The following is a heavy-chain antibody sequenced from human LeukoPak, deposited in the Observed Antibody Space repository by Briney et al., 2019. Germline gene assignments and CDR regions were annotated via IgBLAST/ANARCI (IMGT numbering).Heavy chain of an antibody. J-gene: IGHJ4*02. CDR2: IHYSGST. D-gene: IGHD3-3*01. Sequence: TSETLSLTCTVSGGSISSYYWSWIRQPPGKGLEWIGYIHYSGSTNYNPSLKSRVTISVDTSKNQFSLKLSSVTAADTAVYYCARVFWSGYYQSVWYFDYWGQGTLVTVSS. CDR1: GGSISSYY. CDR3: ARVFWSGYYQSVWYFDY. V-gene: IGHV4-59*01.